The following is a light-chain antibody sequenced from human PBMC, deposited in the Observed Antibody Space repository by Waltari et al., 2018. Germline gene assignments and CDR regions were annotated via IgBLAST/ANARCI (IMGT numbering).Light chain of an antibody. V-gene: IGLV4-69*01. Sequence: LVLTQSPSASASLGASVKLTCTLSSGYSSNVIAWLQQQPGKGPRYLMKVNSDGSHRKGGDIPDRFSASKSGTECQLTISSLQSEDEADSFCQTGGHGTWVFGGGTKLTVL. CDR2: VNSDGSH. CDR1: SGYSSNV. J-gene: IGLJ3*02. CDR3: QTGGHGTWV.